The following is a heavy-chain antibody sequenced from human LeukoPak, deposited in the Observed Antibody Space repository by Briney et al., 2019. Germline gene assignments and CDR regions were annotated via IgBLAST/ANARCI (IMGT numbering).Heavy chain of an antibody. Sequence: ASVKVSCKASGYTFTSYDINWVRQATGQGLEWMGWMNPNSGNTGYAQKFQGRVTMTRNTSISTAYMELSSLRSEDTAVYYCARGYYDILTGYWDYWGQGTLVTVSS. J-gene: IGHJ4*02. V-gene: IGHV1-8*01. D-gene: IGHD3-9*01. CDR1: GYTFTSYD. CDR2: MNPNSGNT. CDR3: ARGYYDILTGYWDY.